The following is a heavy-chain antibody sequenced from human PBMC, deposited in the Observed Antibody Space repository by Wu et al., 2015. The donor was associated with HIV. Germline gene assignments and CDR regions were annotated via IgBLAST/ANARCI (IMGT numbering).Heavy chain of an antibody. J-gene: IGHJ6*02. CDR2: IIPMFGTA. Sequence: QVQLVQSGAEVKKPGSSVKVSCKASGGTFSSNAISWVRQAPGQGLEWMGRIIPMFGTATYAQKFQGRVTIIADEPTSTAYMELSSLRSEDTAVYYCARDNGRYYYDSSGYYPLGMDVWGQGDQRVTVSS. V-gene: IGHV1-69*13. D-gene: IGHD3-22*01. CDR1: GGTFSSNA. CDR3: ARDNGRYYYDSSGYYPLGMDV.